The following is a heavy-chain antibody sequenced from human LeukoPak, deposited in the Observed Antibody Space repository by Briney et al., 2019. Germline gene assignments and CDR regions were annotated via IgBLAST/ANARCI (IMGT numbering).Heavy chain of an antibody. CDR3: ARAPNYGDYGGQ. V-gene: IGHV3-53*01. CDR2: IYGGGTT. Sequence: GGSLRLSCAASGFTVSNNYMSWLRQAPGKGLEWGSLIYGGGTTYYADSVNGRFTISSDSSKNTLYLQMNSLRAEDTAAYYCARAPNYGDYGGQWGRGTLVTVSS. D-gene: IGHD4-17*01. J-gene: IGHJ4*02. CDR1: GFTVSNNY.